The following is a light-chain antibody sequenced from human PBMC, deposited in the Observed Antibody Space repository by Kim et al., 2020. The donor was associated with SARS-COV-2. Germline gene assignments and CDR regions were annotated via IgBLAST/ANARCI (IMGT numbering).Light chain of an antibody. V-gene: IGKV3D-15*01. CDR1: QSIGTD. CDR3: QQYNDWPLT. J-gene: IGKJ4*01. Sequence: EIVMTQSPATLSLSPGERATLSCTASQSIGTDLAWYQQKPGQAPRLLIYHAFTRATGIPARISGSGSGTEFTLTISSLQSEDFAVYYCQQYNDWPLTFGGGTKVDIK. CDR2: HAF.